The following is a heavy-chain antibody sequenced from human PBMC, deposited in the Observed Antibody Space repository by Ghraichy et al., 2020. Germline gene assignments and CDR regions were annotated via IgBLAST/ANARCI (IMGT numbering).Heavy chain of an antibody. D-gene: IGHD6-19*01. CDR2: ISGSGGST. CDR3: AKSRVAGTRGGLDY. CDR1: GFTFSSYA. V-gene: IGHV3-23*01. J-gene: IGHJ4*02. Sequence: GGSLRLSCAASGFTFSSYAMSWVRQAPGKGLEWVSAISGSGGSTYYADSVKGRFTISRDNSKNTLYLQMNSPRAEDTAVYYCAKSRVAGTRGGLDYWGQGTLVTVSS.